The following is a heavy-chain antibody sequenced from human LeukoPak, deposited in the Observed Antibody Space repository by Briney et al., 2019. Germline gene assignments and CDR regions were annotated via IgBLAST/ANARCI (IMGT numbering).Heavy chain of an antibody. V-gene: IGHV3-23*01. D-gene: IGHD4-23*01. J-gene: IGHJ4*02. CDR2: ISGSGGTT. CDR1: GFTFSSYG. Sequence: GGSLRLSCAASGFTFSSYGMSWVRQAPGKGLEWVSSISGSGGTTYYADSVKGRFTISRDNSKNTLFLQMNSLRAEDTAVYYCAEGPSYVGPLGFWGQGSLVTVSS. CDR3: AEGPSYVGPLGF.